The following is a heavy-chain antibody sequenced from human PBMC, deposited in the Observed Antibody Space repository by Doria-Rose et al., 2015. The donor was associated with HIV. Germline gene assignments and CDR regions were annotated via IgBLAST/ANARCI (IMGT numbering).Heavy chain of an antibody. CDR2: IVSYDER. Sequence: QVTLKESGPVLVKPTETLTLTCTVSGVSLSSPGMGVSWIRQPPGKALEWLANIVSYDERSYNASLSNRLTISRGTSKSQVVLTMTDMDPVDTATYYCARIKSSRWYHKYYFDFWGQGTLVIVSA. V-gene: IGHV2-26*01. J-gene: IGHJ4*02. D-gene: IGHD6-13*01. CDR3: ARIKSSRWYHKYYFDF. CDR1: GVSLSSPGMG.